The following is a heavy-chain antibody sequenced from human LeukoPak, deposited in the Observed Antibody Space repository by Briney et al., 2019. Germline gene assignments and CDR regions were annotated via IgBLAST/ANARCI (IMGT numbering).Heavy chain of an antibody. Sequence: PGGSLRLSCAASGFIFSNYAMHWVRQAAGKGLEWAAYIRYDGSRKYYADSVNGRFTISRDNSKNTLYLQVHSLRGEDTAVYYCATETPDTSGSKLDYWGQGTLVTVSS. CDR3: ATETPDTSGSKLDY. D-gene: IGHD3-22*01. J-gene: IGHJ4*02. V-gene: IGHV3-30*02. CDR1: GFIFSNYA. CDR2: IRYDGSRK.